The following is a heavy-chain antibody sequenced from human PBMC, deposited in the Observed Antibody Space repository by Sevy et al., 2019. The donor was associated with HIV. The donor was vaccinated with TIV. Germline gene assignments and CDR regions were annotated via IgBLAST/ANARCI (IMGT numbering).Heavy chain of an antibody. CDR3: AKGFTQLWPELELELFDY. CDR1: GFTFSSYG. CDR2: ISYDGSNK. Sequence: GGSLRLSCAASGFTFSSYGMHWVRQAPGKGLEWVAVISYDGSNKYYADSVKGRFTISRDNSKNTLYLQMNSLRAEDTAVYYCAKGFTQLWPELELELFDYWGQRTLVTVSS. J-gene: IGHJ4*02. V-gene: IGHV3-30*18. D-gene: IGHD1-7*01.